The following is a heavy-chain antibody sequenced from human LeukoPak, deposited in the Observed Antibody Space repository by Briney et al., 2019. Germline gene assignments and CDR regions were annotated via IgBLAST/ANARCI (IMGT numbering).Heavy chain of an antibody. CDR1: GFTFSRYW. V-gene: IGHV3-7*01. J-gene: IGHJ6*04. CDR2: INQDGSEK. D-gene: IGHD3-9*01. Sequence: GGSLRLSCAASGFTFSRYWMTWVRQAPGKGLEGVANINQDGSEKYYADSVKGRFTISRDNSKNTLYLQMNSLRAEDTAVYYCAKDHGDHYDILTGSTDVWGKGTTVTISS. CDR3: AKDHGDHYDILTGSTDV.